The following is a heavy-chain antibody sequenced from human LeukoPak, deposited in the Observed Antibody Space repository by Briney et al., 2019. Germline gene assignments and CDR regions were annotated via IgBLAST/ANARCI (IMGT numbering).Heavy chain of an antibody. V-gene: IGHV3-21*06. J-gene: IGHJ4*02. Sequence: PGGSLRLSCAASGFTFSNHIMNWVRQAPGMGLEWVSSISSSSGYIYYADSLKGRFTISRDNAKNSLYLQMNGLRAEDTAVYYCARAGFTFSDYFGSFFDYWGQGTLVTVSS. CDR3: ARAGFTFSDYFGSFFDY. CDR2: ISSSSGYI. CDR1: GFTFSNHI. D-gene: IGHD3-10*01.